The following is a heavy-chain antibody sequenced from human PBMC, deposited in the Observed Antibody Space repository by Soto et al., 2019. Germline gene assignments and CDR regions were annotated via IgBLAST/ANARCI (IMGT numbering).Heavy chain of an antibody. J-gene: IGHJ4*02. D-gene: IGHD3-16*01. Sequence: GASVKVSCKASGYTFTNYAMHWVRQAPGQRPEWMGWIHAGDGNTKLSQNFQGRLTITRDTSANTAYMELSSLRSEDTAVYYCAFGTDYFHYSGQGTLVTVSS. V-gene: IGHV1-3*01. CDR2: IHAGDGNT. CDR3: AFGTDYFHY. CDR1: GYTFTNYA.